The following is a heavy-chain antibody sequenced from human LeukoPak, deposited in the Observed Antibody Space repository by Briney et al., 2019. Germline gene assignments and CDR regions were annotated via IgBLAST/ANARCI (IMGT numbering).Heavy chain of an antibody. Sequence: GGSLRLSCTASGFTFSSYDMHWVRQGTGKGLEWVSAIGTAGDTYYGGSVKGRFTISRENAKNSLYLQMNSLRAGDAAVYYCARVAAAGKGFDHWGQGTLVTVSS. CDR3: ARVAAAGKGFDH. CDR2: IGTAGDT. CDR1: GFTFSSYD. J-gene: IGHJ4*02. V-gene: IGHV3-13*01. D-gene: IGHD6-13*01.